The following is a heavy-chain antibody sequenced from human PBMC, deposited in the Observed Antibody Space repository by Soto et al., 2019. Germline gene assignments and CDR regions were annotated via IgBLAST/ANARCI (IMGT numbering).Heavy chain of an antibody. V-gene: IGHV4-59*08. Sequence: LSVTCTVSGGSISSYYWSWIRQPPGKGLEWIGYIYYTGSTNYNPSLKSRVTISVDTSKSQFSLKLSSVTAADTALYYCARGYCSGGSCYSRFFDYWGPGTLVTVS. D-gene: IGHD2-15*01. CDR3: ARGYCSGGSCYSRFFDY. J-gene: IGHJ4*02. CDR2: IYYTGST. CDR1: GGSISSYY.